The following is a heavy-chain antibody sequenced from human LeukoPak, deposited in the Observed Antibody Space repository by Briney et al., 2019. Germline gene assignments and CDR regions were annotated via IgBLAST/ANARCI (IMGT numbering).Heavy chain of an antibody. CDR2: INHSGST. D-gene: IGHD5-18*01. J-gene: IGHJ5*02. Sequence: SETLSLTCAVYGGSFSGYYWSWIRQPPGKGLEWIGEINHSGSTNYNPSLKSRVTISVDTSKNQFPLKLSSVTAADTAVYYCARAPDTAMVSWFDPWGQGTLVTVSS. CDR3: ARAPDTAMVSWFDP. CDR1: GGSFSGYY. V-gene: IGHV4-34*01.